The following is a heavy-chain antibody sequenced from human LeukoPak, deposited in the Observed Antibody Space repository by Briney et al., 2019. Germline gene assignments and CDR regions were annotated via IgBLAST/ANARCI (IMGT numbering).Heavy chain of an antibody. D-gene: IGHD6-13*01. CDR2: IHYSGST. CDR1: GGSISSYY. CDR3: ARGSSAADRTLIDY. V-gene: IGHV4-59*01. Sequence: PSETLSLTCTVSGGSISSYYWSWIRQSPGKGLQWIGYIHYSGSTNYNPSLKSRVTISVDTSKNQFSLKLSSVTAADTAVYYCARGSSAADRTLIDYWGRGTLVTVSS. J-gene: IGHJ4*02.